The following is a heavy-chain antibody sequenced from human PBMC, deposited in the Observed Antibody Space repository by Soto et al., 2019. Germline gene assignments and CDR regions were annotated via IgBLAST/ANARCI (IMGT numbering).Heavy chain of an antibody. CDR2: IIPIFGTA. Sequence: QVQLVQSGAEVKKPGSSVKVSCKASGGTFSSYAISWLRQAPGQGLEWMGGIIPIFGTANYAQKFQGRVTITADESTSTAYMELSSLRSEDTAVYYCARDRRRGYSSSYYYGMDVWGQGTTVTVSS. D-gene: IGHD6-6*01. V-gene: IGHV1-69*01. J-gene: IGHJ6*02. CDR1: GGTFSSYA. CDR3: ARDRRRGYSSSYYYGMDV.